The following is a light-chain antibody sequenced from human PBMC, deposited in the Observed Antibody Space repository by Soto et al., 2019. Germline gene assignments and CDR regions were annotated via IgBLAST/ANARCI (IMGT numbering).Light chain of an antibody. CDR1: SSNIGAGYE. CDR3: QFLANAPGVV. V-gene: IGLV1-40*01. J-gene: IGLJ2*01. CDR2: GNT. Sequence: QSVLTQPPSVSGTPGQRVTISCSGSSSNIGAGYEVHWYQQLPGTAPKLLIYGNTNRPSGVPDRYSGSKSGTSASLANTGLQAEDEADYYRQFLANAPGVVFGGGTQLTVL.